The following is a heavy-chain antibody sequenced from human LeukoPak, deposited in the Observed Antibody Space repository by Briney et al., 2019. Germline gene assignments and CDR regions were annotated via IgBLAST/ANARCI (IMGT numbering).Heavy chain of an antibody. V-gene: IGHV4-59*01. CDR3: ARDRGMYYYDSSGSNAFDT. J-gene: IGHJ3*02. D-gene: IGHD3-22*01. CDR1: GGSISSYY. Sequence: SETLSLTCTVSGGSISSYYWSWIRQPPGKGLEWIGYIYYSGSTNYNPSLKSRVTISVDTSKNQFSLKLSSVTAADTAVYYCARDRGMYYYDSSGSNAFDTWGQGTMVTVSS. CDR2: IYYSGST.